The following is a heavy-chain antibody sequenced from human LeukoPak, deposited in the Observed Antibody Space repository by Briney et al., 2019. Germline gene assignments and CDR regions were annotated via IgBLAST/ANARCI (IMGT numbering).Heavy chain of an antibody. CDR3: AKGYGNSWCFDY. CDR2: IRYDGSNK. CDR1: GFTFSSYG. Sequence: PGGSLRLSCAASGFTFSSYGMHWVRQAPGKGLEWVAFIRYDGSNKYYADSVKGRFTISRDNSKNTLYLQMNSLRAEDTAVYYCAKGYGNSWCFDYWGQGTLVTVSS. J-gene: IGHJ4*02. D-gene: IGHD1-7*01. V-gene: IGHV3-30*02.